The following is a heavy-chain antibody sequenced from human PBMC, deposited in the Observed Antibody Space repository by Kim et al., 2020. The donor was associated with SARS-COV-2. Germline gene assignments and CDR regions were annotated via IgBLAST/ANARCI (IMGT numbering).Heavy chain of an antibody. V-gene: IGHV3-74*01. D-gene: IGHD1-7*01. Sequence: GGSLRLSCAASGFAFSSYWIHWVRQIPGKGLVWVSRINGDGTIITYADSVKGRFTISRDDSKNTVYLQMNSLRGEDTGVYYCTRDVGWELWDYWGQGTQV. CDR1: GFAFSSYW. CDR3: TRDVGWELWDY. CDR2: INGDGTII. J-gene: IGHJ4*02.